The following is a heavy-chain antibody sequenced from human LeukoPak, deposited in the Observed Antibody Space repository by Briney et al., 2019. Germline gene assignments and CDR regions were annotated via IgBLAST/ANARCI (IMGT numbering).Heavy chain of an antibody. CDR2: INWNGDTP. CDR1: GFTFDDYA. J-gene: IGHJ4*02. V-gene: IGHV3-20*04. CDR3: ASVGNSGSFYYFDC. D-gene: IGHD1-26*01. Sequence: GGSLRLSCAASGFTFDDYAVTWVRQAPGKGLEWVSGINWNGDTPSYADSVKGRFTISRDNAKNSLSLQMNSLRAEDTAFYYCASVGNSGSFYYFDCWGQGTLVTVSS.